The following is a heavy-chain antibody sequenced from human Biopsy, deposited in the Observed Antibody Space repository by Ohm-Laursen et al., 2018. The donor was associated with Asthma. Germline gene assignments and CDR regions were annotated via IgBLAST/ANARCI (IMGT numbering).Heavy chain of an antibody. D-gene: IGHD6-6*01. CDR3: ARAVSSSSYWYFDL. Sequence: SDPLSLTCIVSGDAMSTSGSYCGWIRQSPGKGLEWIGSIYYSGRTYYNPSLESRVAISADTSKNRFSLKVTSVTAADTAVYYCARAVSSSSYWYFDLWGRGDLVTVSS. CDR2: IYYSGRT. J-gene: IGHJ2*01. CDR1: GDAMSTSGSY. V-gene: IGHV4-39*02.